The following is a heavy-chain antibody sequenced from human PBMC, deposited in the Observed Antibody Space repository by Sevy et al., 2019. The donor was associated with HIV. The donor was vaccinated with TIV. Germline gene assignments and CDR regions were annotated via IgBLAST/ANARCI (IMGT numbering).Heavy chain of an antibody. CDR1: GFTFSSYE. CDR3: ARDLPPSATTVAHFDC. J-gene: IGHJ4*02. Sequence: GGSLRLSCAASGFTFSSYEMNWVRQAPGKGLEWVSYIGNSGTTISYSDSVEGRFTISRDNARNSLYLQMNSLRAEDTAVYYCARDLPPSATTVAHFDCWGQGTLVTVSS. CDR2: IGNSGTTI. D-gene: IGHD4-17*01. V-gene: IGHV3-48*03.